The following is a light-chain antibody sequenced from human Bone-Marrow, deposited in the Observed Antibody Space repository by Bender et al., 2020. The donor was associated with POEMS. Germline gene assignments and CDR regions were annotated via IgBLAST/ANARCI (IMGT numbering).Light chain of an antibody. V-gene: IGLV2-14*03. CDR1: SSDIGSYNH. CDR2: DVS. Sequence: QSALTQPASVSGSPGQSITISCSGTSSDIGSYNHVSWHQQHPGKAPKLMIYDVSNRPSGVSSRFSGSKSGNTASLTISGLQPEDEADYYCNSYTTSSTHVFGSGTKVTVL. CDR3: NSYTTSSTHV. J-gene: IGLJ1*01.